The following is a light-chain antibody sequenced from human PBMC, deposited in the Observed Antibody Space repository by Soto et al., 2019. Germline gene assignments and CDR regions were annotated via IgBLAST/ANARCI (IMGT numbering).Light chain of an antibody. CDR1: SSDVGGYNY. J-gene: IGLJ1*01. Sequence: QSALTQPASVSGSPGQSITISCTGTSSDVGGYNYVSWYQQHPGKAPKLMIYEVSNRPSRVSNRFSGSKSGNTASLTISGLQAEVEADYYCSSYTRSSTSYVFGIGTKVTVL. CDR2: EVS. V-gene: IGLV2-14*01. CDR3: SSYTRSSTSYV.